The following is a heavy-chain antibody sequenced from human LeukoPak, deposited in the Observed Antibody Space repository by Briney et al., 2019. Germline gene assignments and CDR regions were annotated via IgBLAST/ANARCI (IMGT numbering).Heavy chain of an antibody. J-gene: IGHJ6*03. Sequence: GASVKVSCKASGGTFSSYAISWVRQAPGQGLEWMGGIIPIFCTANYAQKFQGRVTITTDESTSTAYMELSSLRSEDTAVYYCARSSTVTPPSYYYYYYMDVWGKGTTVTVSS. CDR1: GGTFSSYA. D-gene: IGHD4-11*01. V-gene: IGHV1-69*05. CDR2: IIPIFCTA. CDR3: ARSSTVTPPSYYYYYYMDV.